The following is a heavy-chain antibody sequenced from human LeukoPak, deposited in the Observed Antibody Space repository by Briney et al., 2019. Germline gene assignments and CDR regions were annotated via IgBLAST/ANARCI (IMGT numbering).Heavy chain of an antibody. V-gene: IGHV3-15*01. CDR2: IRRKTDGETT. D-gene: IGHD2-21*01. CDR1: GFTFSNVW. Sequence: GGSLRLSCVASGFTFSNVWMSWVRQVPGKGLEWVGRIRRKTDGETTDHAAPVKGRFTISRDDSKNTLYLQMNSLKTEDTAVYYCVTDLVIKGYFDYWGQGALVTVSS. J-gene: IGHJ4*02. CDR3: VTDLVIKGYFDY.